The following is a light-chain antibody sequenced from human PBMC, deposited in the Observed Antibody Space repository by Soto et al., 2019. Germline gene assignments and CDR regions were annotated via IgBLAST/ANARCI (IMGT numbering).Light chain of an antibody. J-gene: IGKJ2*01. Sequence: DIQMTQSPSTLSASVGDRVTITCRASQSISTCLAWYQQKPGKAPKLLIYDASRLESGVPSRFSGSGSGTEFTLTISSLQPDDCATYYGQQYYSCTNPLGQGTKVESK. CDR1: QSISTC. V-gene: IGKV1-5*01. CDR2: DAS. CDR3: QQYYSCTNP.